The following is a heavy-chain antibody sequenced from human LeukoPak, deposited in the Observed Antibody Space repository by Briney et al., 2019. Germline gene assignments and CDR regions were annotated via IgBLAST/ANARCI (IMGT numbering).Heavy chain of an antibody. Sequence: GGSLRLSCAASGFTFSSYEMNWVRQAPGKGLEWVSYISSSGSTIYYADSVKGRFTISRDNAKNSLYLQMNSLRAEDTAVYYCARGSHYRCYFDYWGQGTLVTVSS. CDR1: GFTFSSYE. CDR3: ARGSHYRCYFDY. J-gene: IGHJ4*02. CDR2: ISSSGSTI. V-gene: IGHV3-48*03. D-gene: IGHD3-10*01.